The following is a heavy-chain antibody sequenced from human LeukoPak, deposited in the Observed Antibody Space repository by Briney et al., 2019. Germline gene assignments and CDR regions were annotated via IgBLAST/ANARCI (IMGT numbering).Heavy chain of an antibody. CDR3: AKDQDSGYGLRGMDV. CDR2: ISWNRGSI. J-gene: IGHJ6*02. CDR1: GFTLDDYA. V-gene: IGHV3-9*01. Sequence: GGSLGLSCAASGFTLDDYAMHWVRQAPGKGLEWVSGISWNRGSIGYADSVKGRFTISRDNAKNSLYLQMNSLRAEDTALYYCAKDQDSGYGLRGMDVWGQGTTVTVSS. D-gene: IGHD5-12*01.